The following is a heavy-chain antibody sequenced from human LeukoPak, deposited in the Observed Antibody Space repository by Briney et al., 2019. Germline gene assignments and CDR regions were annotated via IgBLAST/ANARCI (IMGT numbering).Heavy chain of an antibody. Sequence: GGSLRLSCAASGFTFSSYDMHWVRQAPGKGLEWVAVISYDGSNKYYADSVKGRFTISRDNSKNTLYLQMDSLRAEDTAVYYCAKDSSSGIVGATTALFDYWGQGTLVTVSS. CDR2: ISYDGSNK. J-gene: IGHJ4*02. CDR3: AKDSSSGIVGATTALFDY. CDR1: GFTFSSYD. D-gene: IGHD1-26*01. V-gene: IGHV3-30*18.